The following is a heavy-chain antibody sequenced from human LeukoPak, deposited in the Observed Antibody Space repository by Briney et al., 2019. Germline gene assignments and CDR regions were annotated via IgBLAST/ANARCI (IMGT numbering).Heavy chain of an antibody. D-gene: IGHD1-26*01. CDR3: TRDSGTYNWFDP. CDR1: GFTFSGSA. V-gene: IGHV3-73*01. CDR2: IDKKDKGYATAT. J-gene: IGHJ5*02. Sequence: GGSLKLSCAASGFTFSGSAIHWVRQSSGKGLEWVGQIDKKDKGYATATAYAASVKGRFTISRDDSINTAYLQMKSLKTEDAALYYCTRDSGTYNWFDPWGQGTLVTVSS.